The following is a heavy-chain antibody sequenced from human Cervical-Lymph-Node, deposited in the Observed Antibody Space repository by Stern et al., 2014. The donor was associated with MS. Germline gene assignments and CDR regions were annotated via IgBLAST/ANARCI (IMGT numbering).Heavy chain of an antibody. CDR2: MNNDGSSI. J-gene: IGHJ4*02. CDR3: ARAPSFDIWGGYHDYLDF. Sequence: EVQLVESGGGLVQPGGSLTLSCEASGFTFSSHWMHWVRQAPGKVLVWVARMNNDGSSITYADFVKGRFTISRDNAKNLLHLQLSSLRAEDTAVYCCARAPSFDIWGGYHDYLDFWGQGTLVTVST. V-gene: IGHV3-74*01. CDR1: GFTFSSHW. D-gene: IGHD3-3*01.